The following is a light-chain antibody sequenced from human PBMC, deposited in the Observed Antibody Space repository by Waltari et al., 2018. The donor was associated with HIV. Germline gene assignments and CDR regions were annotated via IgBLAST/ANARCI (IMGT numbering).Light chain of an antibody. V-gene: IGKV3-20*01. CDR3: QQYAASHLT. Sequence: EIVLTQSPGTLSLSPGERATLSCRASQSVRSASLAWYQQKPGQAPRLLIYGASSRAPGIPDRFSGSGAVTDFILTISRLEPEDCAVYYCQQYAASHLTFGGGTKVEIK. CDR1: QSVRSAS. J-gene: IGKJ4*01. CDR2: GAS.